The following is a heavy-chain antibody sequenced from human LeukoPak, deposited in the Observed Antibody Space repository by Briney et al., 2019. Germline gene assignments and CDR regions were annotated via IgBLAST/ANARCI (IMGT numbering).Heavy chain of an antibody. V-gene: IGHV3-48*01. Sequence: PGGSLRLSCAASGFTFSRYAMNWVRQASGKGLEWVSYISSSSSTIYYTDSVTGRFTISRDNAQNSLYLQMCGLRGEDTALYYCARDSGVDAPLDYRGQGTLGTVS. CDR2: ISSSSSTI. CDR1: GFTFSRYA. CDR3: ARDSGVDAPLDY. D-gene: IGHD6-25*01. J-gene: IGHJ4*02.